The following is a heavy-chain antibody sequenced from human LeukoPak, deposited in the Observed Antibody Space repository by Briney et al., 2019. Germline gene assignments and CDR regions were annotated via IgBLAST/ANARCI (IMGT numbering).Heavy chain of an antibody. J-gene: IGHJ5*02. CDR1: GYTFTSYG. D-gene: IGHD6-13*01. Sequence: ASVKVSCKASGYTFTSYGISWVRQAPGQGLEWMGWISAYNGNTNYAQKLQGRVTMTTDTSTSTAYMELRSLRSDDTAVYYCARDSSSWYEGGNWSDPWGQGTLVTVSS. CDR2: ISAYNGNT. CDR3: ARDSSSWYEGGNWSDP. V-gene: IGHV1-18*01.